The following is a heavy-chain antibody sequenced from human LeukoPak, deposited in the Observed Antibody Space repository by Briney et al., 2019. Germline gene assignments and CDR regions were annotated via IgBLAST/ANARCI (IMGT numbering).Heavy chain of an antibody. CDR2: IYTSGST. V-gene: IGHV4-61*02. Sequence: SQTLSLTCTVSGGSISSGSYYWSWIRQPAGKGLEWIGRIYTSGSTNYNPSLKSRVTISVDTSKNQFSLKLSSVTAADTAVYYCAIQATPAEVYGMDDWGQGTTVTVSS. J-gene: IGHJ6*02. CDR1: GGSISSGSYY. CDR3: AIQATPAEVYGMDD.